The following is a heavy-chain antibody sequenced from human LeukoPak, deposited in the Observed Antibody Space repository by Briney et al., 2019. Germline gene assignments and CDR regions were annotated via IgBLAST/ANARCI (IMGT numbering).Heavy chain of an antibody. V-gene: IGHV4-4*07. CDR1: GGSISSYY. CDR2: IYTSGST. J-gene: IGHJ3*02. Sequence: SETLSLTCTVSGGSISSYYWSWIRQPAGKGLKWIGRIYTSGSTNYNPSLKSRVTMSVDTSKNQFSLKLSSVTAADTAVYYCARDYGRPPQNSGAFDIWGQGTMVTVSS. CDR3: ARDYGRPPQNSGAFDI. D-gene: IGHD4-23*01.